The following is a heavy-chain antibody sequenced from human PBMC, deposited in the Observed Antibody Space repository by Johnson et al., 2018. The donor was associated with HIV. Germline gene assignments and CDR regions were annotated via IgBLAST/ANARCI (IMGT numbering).Heavy chain of an antibody. CDR3: ARGGLGDYVVAFDI. J-gene: IGHJ3*02. V-gene: IGHV3-30-3*01. CDR2: ISYDGSNK. D-gene: IGHD4-17*01. Sequence: QEQLVESGGGVVQPWGSLRLSCAASGFTFSSYAMHWVRQAPGKGLEWVAVISYDGSNKYYADSVKGRFTISRDNSKNTLYLQMNSLRAEDTAVYYCARGGLGDYVVAFDIWGQGTMVTVSS. CDR1: GFTFSSYA.